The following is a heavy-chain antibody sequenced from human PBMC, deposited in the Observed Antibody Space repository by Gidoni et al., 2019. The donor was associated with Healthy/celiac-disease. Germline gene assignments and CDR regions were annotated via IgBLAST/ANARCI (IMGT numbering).Heavy chain of an antibody. CDR2: IWYDGSNK. CDR1: GFTFSSYG. J-gene: IGHJ6*02. CDR3: AKDFWSGYRTPYYYYGMDV. D-gene: IGHD3-3*01. V-gene: IGHV3-33*06. Sequence: QVQLVESGGGVVQPGRSLRLSCAASGFTFSSYGMHWVRQAPGKGLEWVAVIWYDGSNKYYADSVKGRFTISRDNSKNTLYLQMNSLRAEDTAVYYCAKDFWSGYRTPYYYYGMDVWGQGTTVTVSS.